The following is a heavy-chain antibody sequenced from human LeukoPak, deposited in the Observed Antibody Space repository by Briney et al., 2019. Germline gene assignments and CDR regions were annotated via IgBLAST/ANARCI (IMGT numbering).Heavy chain of an antibody. Sequence: GRSLRLSCAASGFTFSSYGMHWVRQAPGKGLEWVAVIWYDGSNKYYADSVKGRFTISRDNSKNTLYLQMNSLRDEDTAVYYCARVPNDYGDFSWGQGTLVTVSS. CDR3: ARVPNDYGDFS. V-gene: IGHV3-33*08. D-gene: IGHD4-17*01. J-gene: IGHJ5*02. CDR2: IWYDGSNK. CDR1: GFTFSSYG.